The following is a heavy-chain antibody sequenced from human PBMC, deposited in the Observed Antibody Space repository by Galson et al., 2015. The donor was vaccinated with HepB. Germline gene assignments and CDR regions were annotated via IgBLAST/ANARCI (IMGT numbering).Heavy chain of an antibody. CDR3: ARELTGVLGAFDI. CDR2: IIPILTIT. Sequence: SCKASGGTFSNHIISWVRQAPGQGPEWMGRIIPILTITNSAQKFQGRLTITADRSTNTAYMELNSLASDDTAVYYCARELTGVLGAFDIWGQGTFVTVSS. CDR1: GGTFSNHI. D-gene: IGHD3-9*01. V-gene: IGHV1-69*02. J-gene: IGHJ3*02.